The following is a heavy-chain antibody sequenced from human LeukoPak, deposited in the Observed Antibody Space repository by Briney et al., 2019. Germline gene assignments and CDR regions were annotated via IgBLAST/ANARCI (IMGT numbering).Heavy chain of an antibody. V-gene: IGHV3-23*01. CDR3: AKESSSSWYNWFDP. J-gene: IGHJ5*02. Sequence: GGSLRLSCAASGFTFSSYAMSWVRQAPGKGLEWVSGISGRDGTTYYADSVKGRFTISRDNSKNTLYLQMNSLRAEDTAVYYCAKESSSSWYNWFDPWGQGTLVTVSS. CDR1: GFTFSSYA. CDR2: ISGRDGTT. D-gene: IGHD6-13*01.